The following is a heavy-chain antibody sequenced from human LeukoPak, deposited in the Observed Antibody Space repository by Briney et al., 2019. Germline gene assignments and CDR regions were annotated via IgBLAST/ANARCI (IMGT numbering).Heavy chain of an antibody. D-gene: IGHD6-19*01. Sequence: GGSLRLSCAASGFLFSTYPMHWVRQAPGKGLEWVAVISYDGTNEYYADSVKGRFSISRDNSKSTLFLQMNSPRPEDTAVYFCARDEYSSTRSFYYFDAWGQGTLVTVSS. CDR1: GFLFSTYP. CDR2: ISYDGTNE. V-gene: IGHV3-30-3*01. CDR3: ARDEYSSTRSFYYFDA. J-gene: IGHJ4*02.